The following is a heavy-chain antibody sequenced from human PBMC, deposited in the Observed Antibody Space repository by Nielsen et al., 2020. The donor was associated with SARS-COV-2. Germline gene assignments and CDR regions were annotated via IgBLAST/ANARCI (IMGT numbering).Heavy chain of an antibody. J-gene: IGHJ6*03. CDR1: GFIVSSKY. CDR3: AREGLDYYYMDV. D-gene: IGHD6-6*01. V-gene: IGHV3-53*01. Sequence: GESLKISCAASGFIVSSKYMNWVRQAPGKGLEWVSVFYSGGTTLYADSVKGRFTISRDNAKNSLYLQMNSLRDEDTAVYYCAREGLDYYYMDVWGKGTTVTVSS. CDR2: FYSGGTT.